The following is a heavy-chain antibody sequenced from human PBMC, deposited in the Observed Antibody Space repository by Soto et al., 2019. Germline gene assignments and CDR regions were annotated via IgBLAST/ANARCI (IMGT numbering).Heavy chain of an antibody. Sequence: GGSLRLSCAASGFTFSSYGMHWVRQAPGKGLEWVAVIWYDGSNKYYADSVKGRFTISRDNSKNTLYLQMNSLRAEDTAVYYCAREDRGYSGYDPYGMDVWGQGTTVTVSS. D-gene: IGHD5-12*01. CDR2: IWYDGSNK. J-gene: IGHJ6*02. CDR3: AREDRGYSGYDPYGMDV. V-gene: IGHV3-33*01. CDR1: GFTFSSYG.